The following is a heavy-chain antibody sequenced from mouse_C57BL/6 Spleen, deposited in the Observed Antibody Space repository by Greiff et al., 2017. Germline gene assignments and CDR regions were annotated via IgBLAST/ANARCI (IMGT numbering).Heavy chain of an antibody. Sequence: VQLQQPGTELVKPGASVKLSCKASGYTFTSYWMHWVKQRPGQGLEWIGNINPSHGGTNYTEKFKSQSPLTVDKSSSTAYMQLSSLTSADSAFDDCARSDYYGSSPYFDVWGTGTTVTVSS. V-gene: IGHV1-53*01. CDR2: INPSHGGT. CDR1: GYTFTSYW. D-gene: IGHD1-1*01. J-gene: IGHJ1*03. CDR3: ARSDYYGSSPYFDV.